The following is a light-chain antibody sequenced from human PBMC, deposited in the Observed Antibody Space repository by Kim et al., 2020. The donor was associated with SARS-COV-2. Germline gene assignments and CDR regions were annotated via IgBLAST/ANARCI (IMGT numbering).Light chain of an antibody. CDR3: QQRGKWPLT. V-gene: IGKV3-11*01. Sequence: EIVLTQSPATLSLSPGERATLSCRASQSVSSYLAWYQQKPGQAPRLLIYDASNRATGIPARFSGSGSGTDFSLAISSLEPEDVAVYYCQQRGKWPLTFGGGTKLEI. CDR1: QSVSSY. J-gene: IGKJ4*01. CDR2: DAS.